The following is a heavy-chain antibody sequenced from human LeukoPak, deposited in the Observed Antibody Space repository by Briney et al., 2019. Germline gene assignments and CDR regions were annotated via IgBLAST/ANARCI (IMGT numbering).Heavy chain of an antibody. J-gene: IGHJ4*02. V-gene: IGHV3-30*02. Sequence: GGSLRLSCAASGFTFSSYGMHWVRQAPGKGLEWVAFIRYDGSNKYYADSVKGRFTISRDNSKNTLYLQMNSLRAEDTAVYYCAKDHVGYCSSTSCYTGIGYWGQGTLVTVSS. CDR2: IRYDGSNK. CDR3: AKDHVGYCSSTSCYTGIGY. D-gene: IGHD2-2*02. CDR1: GFTFSSYG.